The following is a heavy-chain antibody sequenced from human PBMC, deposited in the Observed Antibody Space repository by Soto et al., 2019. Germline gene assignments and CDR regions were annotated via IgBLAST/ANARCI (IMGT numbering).Heavy chain of an antibody. CDR3: ARGSTYYDILTGPPYYYYYYGMDV. V-gene: IGHV4-59*01. D-gene: IGHD3-9*01. CDR2: IYYSGST. J-gene: IGHJ6*02. Sequence: PSETLSLTCTVSGGSISSYYWSWIRQPPVKGLEWLWYIYYSGSTNYNPSLKSRVTISVDTSKNQFSLKLSSVTAADTAVYYCARGSTYYDILTGPPYYYYYYGMDVWGQGTTVTVS. CDR1: GGSISSYY.